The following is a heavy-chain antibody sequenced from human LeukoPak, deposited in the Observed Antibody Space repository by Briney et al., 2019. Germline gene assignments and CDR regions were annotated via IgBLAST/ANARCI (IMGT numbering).Heavy chain of an antibody. CDR2: ISNSSIYI. V-gene: IGHV3-21*01. J-gene: IGHJ3*02. Sequence: GGALRLSCAASGFTFSNYIMTWVRQAPGKGLEWVSSISNSSIYIYYADSVKGRFTISRDNAEKSLYLQMDSLRAEDTAVYYCSREDYDTSGYGNAFDIWGQGTMVTVSS. D-gene: IGHD3-22*01. CDR3: SREDYDTSGYGNAFDI. CDR1: GFTFSNYI.